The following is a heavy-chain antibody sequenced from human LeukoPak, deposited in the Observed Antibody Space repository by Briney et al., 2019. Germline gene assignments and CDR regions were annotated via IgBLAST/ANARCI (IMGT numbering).Heavy chain of an antibody. V-gene: IGHV3-48*01. CDR3: ARDYDFWSGYPTYDY. J-gene: IGHJ4*02. CDR2: ISSSSSTI. Sequence: GGSLRLSCAASGFTFSSYSMNWVRQAPGKGLESVSYISSSSSTIYYADSVKGRFTISRDNAKNSLYLQMNSLRAEDTAVYYCARDYDFWSGYPTYDYWGQGTLVTVSS. CDR1: GFTFSSYS. D-gene: IGHD3-3*01.